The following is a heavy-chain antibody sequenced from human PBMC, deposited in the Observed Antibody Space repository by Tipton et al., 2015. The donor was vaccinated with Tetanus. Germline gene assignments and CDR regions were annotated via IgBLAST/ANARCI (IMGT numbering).Heavy chain of an antibody. CDR3: TTDGDSGWFGYSKF. D-gene: IGHD6-19*01. J-gene: IGHJ1*01. CDR2: IYYSGST. CDR1: GGSISSGGYY. V-gene: IGHV4-31*03. Sequence: TLSLTCTVSGGSISSGGYYWSWIRQHPGKGLEWIGDIYYSGSTYYNPSLKSRVTISVDTSKNQFSLKLRSVTAADTAVYYCTTDGDSGWFGYSKFWGRGSLVTVSS.